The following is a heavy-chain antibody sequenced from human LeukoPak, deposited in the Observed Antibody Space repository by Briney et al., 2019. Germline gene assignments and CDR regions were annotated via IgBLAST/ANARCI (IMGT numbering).Heavy chain of an antibody. CDR1: GFTFRTCG. J-gene: IGHJ4*02. Sequence: LPGGTLRLSCAASGFTFRTCGMSWVRQAPGKGREWVSAISGSGFGTYYADSMKGRFTISRDNSKNTLYLQMNSLRTEDTALYYCAQDIRPGWTGSWIDHWGQGTLVTVSS. CDR2: ISGSGFGT. D-gene: IGHD1-26*01. V-gene: IGHV3-23*01. CDR3: AQDIRPGWTGSWIDH.